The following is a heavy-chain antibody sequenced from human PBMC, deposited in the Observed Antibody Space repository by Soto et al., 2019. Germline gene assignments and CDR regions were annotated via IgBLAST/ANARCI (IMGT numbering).Heavy chain of an antibody. V-gene: IGHV4-34*01. CDR1: GGSFSGYS. CDR3: AKWPVSFLDYYYGMDV. Sequence: SETLSLTCAVYGGSFSGYSWSWIRQPPGKGLEWIGEINHSGSTNYNPSLKSRVTISVDTSKNQFSLKLSSVTAADTAVYYCAKWPVSFLDYYYGMDVWGQGTTVTVSS. J-gene: IGHJ6*02. CDR2: INHSGST. D-gene: IGHD3-3*02.